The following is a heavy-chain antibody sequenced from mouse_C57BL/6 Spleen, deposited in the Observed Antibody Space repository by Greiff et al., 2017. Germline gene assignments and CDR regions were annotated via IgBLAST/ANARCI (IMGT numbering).Heavy chain of an antibody. CDR3: ARQGHYDGSSYWCFDF. CDR2: ISSGCSYT. Sequence: EVQLVESGGDLVQPGGSLKLSCAASGFTFSSYGMSWVSQTPDTRLEWVATISSGCSYTYYPDSVKGRFTISRDNAKKTLYLQMSSLKSDDTAIYSCARQGHYDGSSYWCFDFWVTGTSVTVSS. D-gene: IGHD1-1*01. CDR1: GFTFSSYG. J-gene: IGHJ1*03. V-gene: IGHV5-6*01.